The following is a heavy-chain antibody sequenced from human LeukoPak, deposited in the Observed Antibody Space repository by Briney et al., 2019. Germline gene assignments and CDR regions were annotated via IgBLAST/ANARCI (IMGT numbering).Heavy chain of an antibody. D-gene: IGHD6-13*01. CDR1: GFTFSSYA. J-gene: IGHJ4*02. CDR2: ISGSGGST. CDR3: ASRGRYSSSWYFDY. V-gene: IGHV3-23*01. Sequence: GGSLRLSCAASGFTFSSYAMSWVRQAPGQGLEWVSAISGSGGSTYYADSVKGRFTISRDNSKNTLYLQMNSLRAEDTAVYYCASRGRYSSSWYFDYWGQGTLVTVSS.